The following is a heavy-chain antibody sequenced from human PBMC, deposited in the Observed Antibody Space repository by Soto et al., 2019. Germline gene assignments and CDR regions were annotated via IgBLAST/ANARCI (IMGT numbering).Heavy chain of an antibody. J-gene: IGHJ4*02. D-gene: IGHD1-7*01. CDR2: VSAYNGNT. Sequence: ASVKVSWKASGYTFTSYGISWVRQAPGQGLEWMGWVSAYNGNTNYAQKFQGRVTMTTDTSTSTAYMELRSLRSDDTAVYYCARDGAGIPGNWNYNFDCWGQGNLVTVSS. V-gene: IGHV1-18*01. CDR3: ARDGAGIPGNWNYNFDC. CDR1: GYTFTSYG.